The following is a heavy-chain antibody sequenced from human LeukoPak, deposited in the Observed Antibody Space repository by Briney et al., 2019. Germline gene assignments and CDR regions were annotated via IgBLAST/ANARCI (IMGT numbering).Heavy chain of an antibody. CDR1: GFTFSDYY. Sequence: GGSLRLSCAASGFTFSDYYMSWIRQAPGKGLEWVSYISSSSSTMDYADSVKGRFTISRDNAKNSLYLQMNSLRAEDTAVYYCARDRLRLGYERTNWFDPWGQGTLVTVSS. D-gene: IGHD2-15*01. CDR2: ISSSSSTM. CDR3: ARDRLRLGYERTNWFDP. J-gene: IGHJ5*02. V-gene: IGHV3-11*01.